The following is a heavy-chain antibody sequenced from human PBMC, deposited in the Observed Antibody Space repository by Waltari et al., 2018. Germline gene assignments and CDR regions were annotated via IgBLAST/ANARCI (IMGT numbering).Heavy chain of an antibody. CDR2: IRQDCVEK. CDR3: ARDGRWDGYTPFCDY. D-gene: IGHD5-12*01. V-gene: IGHV3-7*01. Sequence: EVQLVESGGGLVQPGGSLRLSCAASGFTFSSSWMSWVRQDTGKGVRGLANIRQDCVEKYYVDSVKGRFTISRDNAKNSLYLQMNSLRAEDTAVYYCARDGRWDGYTPFCDYWGQGTLVTVSS. J-gene: IGHJ4*02. CDR1: GFTFSSSW.